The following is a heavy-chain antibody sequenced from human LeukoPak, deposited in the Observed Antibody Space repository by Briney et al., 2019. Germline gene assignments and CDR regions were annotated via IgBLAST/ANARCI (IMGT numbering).Heavy chain of an antibody. CDR2: VDHSGST. Sequence: PSGTLSLTCAVSGGSISSSNWWSWVRQPPGKGLEWIGEVDHSGSTNYNPSLRSRVTISVDTSKNQFSLKLNSVTAADTAVYYCANRIRYFDWSPPHFDYWGQGTLVTVSS. J-gene: IGHJ4*02. V-gene: IGHV4-4*02. D-gene: IGHD3-9*01. CDR1: GGSISSSNW. CDR3: ANRIRYFDWSPPHFDY.